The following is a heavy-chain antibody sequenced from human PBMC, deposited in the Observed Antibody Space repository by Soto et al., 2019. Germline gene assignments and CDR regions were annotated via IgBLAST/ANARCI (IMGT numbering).Heavy chain of an antibody. V-gene: IGHV3-23*01. CDR3: AKDQGTMVSPWFDP. Sequence: GGSLRLSCAASGFTFSSYAMSWVRQAPGKGLEWVSAISGSGGSTYYADSVKGRFTISRDNSKNTLYVQLNSLRAEDTAVYYCAKDQGTMVSPWFDPWGQGTLVTVSS. CDR1: GFTFSSYA. J-gene: IGHJ5*02. CDR2: ISGSGGST. D-gene: IGHD3-10*01.